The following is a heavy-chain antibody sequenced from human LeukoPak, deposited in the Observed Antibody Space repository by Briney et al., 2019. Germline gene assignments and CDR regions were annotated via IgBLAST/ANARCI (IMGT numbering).Heavy chain of an antibody. CDR1: GYTFTSYG. CDR2: ISAYNGNT. Sequence: GASVKVSCKASGYTFTSYGISWVRQAPGQGLEWMGRISAYNGNTNYAQKLRGRVTMTTDTSTSTAYMELRSLRSDDTAVYYCAVAVAGYFDYWGQGTLVTVSS. J-gene: IGHJ4*02. D-gene: IGHD6-19*01. V-gene: IGHV1-18*04. CDR3: AVAVAGYFDY.